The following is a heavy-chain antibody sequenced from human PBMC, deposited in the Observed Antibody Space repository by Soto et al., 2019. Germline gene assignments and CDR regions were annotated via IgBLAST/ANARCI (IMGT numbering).Heavy chain of an antibody. CDR3: ARRRYFDWLLSGHFDY. Sequence: PSETLSLTCAVYGGSFSGYYWSWIRQPPGKGLEWIGEINHSGSTNYNPSLKSRVTISVDTSKNQFSLKLSSVTAADTAVYYCARRRYFDWLLSGHFDYWGQGTLVTVSS. V-gene: IGHV4-34*01. CDR1: GGSFSGYY. J-gene: IGHJ4*02. D-gene: IGHD3-9*01. CDR2: INHSGST.